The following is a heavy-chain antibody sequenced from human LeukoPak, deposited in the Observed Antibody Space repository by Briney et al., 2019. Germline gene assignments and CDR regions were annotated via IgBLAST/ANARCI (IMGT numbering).Heavy chain of an antibody. Sequence: GRSLRLSCAASGFTFSSYGMHWVRQAPGKGLEWVAVIWYDGSNKYYADSVKGRFTISRDNSKNTLYLQMNSLRAEDTAVYYCARDGIAVAAPFDYWGQGTLVTVSS. D-gene: IGHD6-19*01. CDR2: IWYDGSNK. CDR3: ARDGIAVAAPFDY. J-gene: IGHJ4*02. CDR1: GFTFSSYG. V-gene: IGHV3-33*01.